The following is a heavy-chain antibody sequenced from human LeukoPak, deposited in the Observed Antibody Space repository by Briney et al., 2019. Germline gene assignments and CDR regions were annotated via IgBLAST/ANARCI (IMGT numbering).Heavy chain of an antibody. V-gene: IGHV4-4*07. D-gene: IGHD3-22*01. Sequence: SETLSLTCTVSGGSISSYYWSWIRQPAGKGLEWIGRIYTSGSTNYNPSLKSRVTMSVDTSKNQFSLKLSSVTAADTAVYYCVRTNYYDSSGYSQPYYFDYWGQGTLVTVSS. CDR3: VRTNYYDSSGYSQPYYFDY. CDR1: GGSISSYY. CDR2: IYTSGST. J-gene: IGHJ4*02.